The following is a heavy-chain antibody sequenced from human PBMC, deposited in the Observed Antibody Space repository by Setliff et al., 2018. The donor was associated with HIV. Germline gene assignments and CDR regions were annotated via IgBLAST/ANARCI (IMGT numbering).Heavy chain of an antibody. CDR1: GFTFRNYW. CDR2: IDGDGSGT. J-gene: IGHJ4*02. D-gene: IGHD3-16*02. CDR3: ARELYREWDY. Sequence: GGSLRLSCAASGFTFRNYWMHWVRQAPGKGLVWVSRIDGDGSGTSYADSVQGRFTISRDNAKNTLYLQMNSLRVEDTAVYYCARELYREWDYWSQGTLVTVSS. V-gene: IGHV3-74*01.